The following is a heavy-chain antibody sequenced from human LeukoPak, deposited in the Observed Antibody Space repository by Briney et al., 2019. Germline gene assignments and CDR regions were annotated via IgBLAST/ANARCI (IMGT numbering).Heavy chain of an antibody. Sequence: GGSLRLSCAASGFTFSTYAMHWVRQAPGKGLEWVAVISFDGTNKYYADSVKGRFTISRDNSKNTLYLQMNSLRAEDTAVYYCAKGRLAHDYWGQGTLVTVSS. D-gene: IGHD3-22*01. CDR1: GFTFSTYA. J-gene: IGHJ4*02. V-gene: IGHV3-30*04. CDR2: ISFDGTNK. CDR3: AKGRLAHDY.